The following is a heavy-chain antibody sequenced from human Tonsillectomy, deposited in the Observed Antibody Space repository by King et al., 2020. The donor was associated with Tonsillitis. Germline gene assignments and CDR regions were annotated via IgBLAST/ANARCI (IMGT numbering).Heavy chain of an antibody. CDR1: GGRGRREG. CDR2: RGEEGRKK. D-gene: IGHD4-23*01. Sequence: GERGEEGGGGGKKGRGRRRDGGEEGGRGRREGRKGGGKERGKGGEGGGGRGEEGRKKDHAHAVKGRFTISRDNSKNTLYLQMNSLRAEDTGVYYCATNYGGNQYYFDYWGQGPLVPVSS. J-gene: IGHJ4*02. CDR3: ATNYGGNQYYFDY. V-gene: IGHV3-30*03.